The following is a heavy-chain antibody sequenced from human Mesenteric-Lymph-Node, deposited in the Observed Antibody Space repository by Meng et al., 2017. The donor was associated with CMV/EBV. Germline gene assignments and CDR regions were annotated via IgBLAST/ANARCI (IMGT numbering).Heavy chain of an antibody. D-gene: IGHD5-12*01. J-gene: IGHJ4*02. V-gene: IGHV3-33*03. Sequence: GESLKISCAASGFTFNNYGMHWVRQSPGKGLQWLAIIWYDGNYKYYADSVKGRFTISRDRDTLYPQMNSLRVEDTAVYYCAKGSKRYSGYDSFDSWGRGTLVTVSS. CDR1: GFTFNNYG. CDR2: IWYDGNYK. CDR3: AKGSKRYSGYDSFDS.